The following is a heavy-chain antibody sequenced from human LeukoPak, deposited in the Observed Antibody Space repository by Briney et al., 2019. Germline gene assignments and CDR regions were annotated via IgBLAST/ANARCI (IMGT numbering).Heavy chain of an antibody. Sequence: SETLSLTCTVSGGSISSYYWSWIRQPPGKGLEWIGYIYNSGSANYNPSLKSRVTLSLDTSKNQFSLKLTSVTAADTAVYYCARRGAAAGTSVLPFDIWGQGTMVTVSS. CDR3: ARRGAAAGTSVLPFDI. V-gene: IGHV4-4*09. J-gene: IGHJ3*02. D-gene: IGHD6-13*01. CDR1: GGSISSYY. CDR2: IYNSGSA.